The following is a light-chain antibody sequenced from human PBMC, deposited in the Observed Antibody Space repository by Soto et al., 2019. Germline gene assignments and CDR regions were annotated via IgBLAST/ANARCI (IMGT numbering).Light chain of an antibody. V-gene: IGKV3-15*01. Sequence: IVMRQSATTLSVSAGERATRSCRSSQSVSSNLAWYQQKPGQAPRLLIYGASTRATGIPDRFIGSGSGTDFTLTISRLEPEDFAVYYCQHYVTSLTTFGQGTNVDIK. J-gene: IGKJ1*01. CDR2: GAS. CDR1: QSVSSN. CDR3: QHYVTSLTT.